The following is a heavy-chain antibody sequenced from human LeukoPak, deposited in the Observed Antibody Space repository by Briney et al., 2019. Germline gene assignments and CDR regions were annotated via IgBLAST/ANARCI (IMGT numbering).Heavy chain of an antibody. V-gene: IGHV1-18*01. J-gene: IGHJ6*02. CDR1: GYTFASYG. CDR2: ISAYNGNT. CDR3: ARALTYCGGDCYYYYGMDV. Sequence: ASVTVSCKASGYTFASYGISWVRQAPGQGLEWMGWISAYNGNTNYAQKLQGRVTMTTDTSTSTAYMELRSLRSDDTAVYYCARALTYCGGDCYYYYGMDVWGQGTTVTVSS. D-gene: IGHD2-21*02.